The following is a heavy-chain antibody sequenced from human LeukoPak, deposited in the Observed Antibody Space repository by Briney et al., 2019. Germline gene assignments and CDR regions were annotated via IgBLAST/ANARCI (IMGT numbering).Heavy chain of an antibody. CDR2: IYTSGST. CDR1: GGSISSYY. V-gene: IGHV4-4*07. D-gene: IGHD5-24*01. Sequence: SETLSLTCTVSGGSISSYYWSWIRQPAGKGLEWIGRIYTSGSTNYNPSLKSRVTMSVDTSKNQFSLKLSSVTAADTAVYYCARDVGAGRDGYNDAFDIWGQGTMVTVSS. J-gene: IGHJ3*02. CDR3: ARDVGAGRDGYNDAFDI.